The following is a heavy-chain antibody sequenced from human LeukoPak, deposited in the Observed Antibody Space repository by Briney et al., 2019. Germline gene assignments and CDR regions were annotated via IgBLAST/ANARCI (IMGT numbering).Heavy chain of an antibody. CDR2: IIPIFGTA. CDR1: GGTFISYA. Sequence: SVKVSCKASGGTFISYAISWVRQAPGQGLEWMGGIIPIFGTANYAQKFQGRVTITADESTSTAYMELSSLRSEDTAVYYCARGEDIVVVPAATFLGSYWGQGTLVTVSS. J-gene: IGHJ4*02. CDR3: ARGEDIVVVPAATFLGSY. D-gene: IGHD2-2*01. V-gene: IGHV1-69*13.